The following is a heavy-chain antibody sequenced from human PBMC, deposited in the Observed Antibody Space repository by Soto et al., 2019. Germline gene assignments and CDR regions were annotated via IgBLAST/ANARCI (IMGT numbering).Heavy chain of an antibody. D-gene: IGHD3-9*01. CDR2: INPSGGST. Sequence: VSVKGSCTASGYTITSYHRHWVRQTPGQGLEWMGIINPSGGSTSYAQKFQGRVTMTRDTSTSTVYMELSSLRSEDTAVYYCARDGGHLRYLDWLPRGPFDFWGQATLVTVSS. V-gene: IGHV1-46*01. CDR1: GYTITSYH. J-gene: IGHJ4*02. CDR3: ARDGGHLRYLDWLPRGPFDF.